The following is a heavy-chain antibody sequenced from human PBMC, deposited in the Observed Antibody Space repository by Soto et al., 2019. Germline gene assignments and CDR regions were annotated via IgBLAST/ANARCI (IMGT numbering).Heavy chain of an antibody. D-gene: IGHD3-16*01. CDR3: ARRSPRGSAIWGKYYFDY. CDR1: GGSFSGYY. Sequence: QVQLQQWGAGLLKPSETLSLTCAVYGGSFSGYYWIWIRQPPGKGLEWIGEITQSGSTNYNPSLKSRVTISVDTSKNQFSLKLSSVTAADTAVYYCARRSPRGSAIWGKYYFDYWGQGTLVTVSS. CDR2: ITQSGST. J-gene: IGHJ4*02. V-gene: IGHV4-34*01.